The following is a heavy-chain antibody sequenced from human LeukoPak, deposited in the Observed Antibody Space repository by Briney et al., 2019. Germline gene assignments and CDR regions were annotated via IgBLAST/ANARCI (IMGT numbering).Heavy chain of an antibody. V-gene: IGHV3-23*01. CDR3: VRDSEGSFDY. J-gene: IGHJ4*02. D-gene: IGHD3-10*01. CDR1: GFTFGTFD. Sequence: GRSLRLSCAASGFTFGTFDMSWVRQAPGKGLEWVSTLACLDASCTEYYSDSVKGRFTISRDKSKSTLSQQVNSLRVEDTAMYCCVRDSEGSFDYWGQGTLVTVSS. CDR2: LACLDASCTE.